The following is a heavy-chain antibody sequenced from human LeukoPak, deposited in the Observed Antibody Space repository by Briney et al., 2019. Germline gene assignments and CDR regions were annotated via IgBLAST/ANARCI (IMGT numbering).Heavy chain of an antibody. J-gene: IGHJ3*02. Sequence: ASVKVSCKASGYTFTAYYIYWVRQAPGQGLEWMGWINPNSGVTNYAQKFQGRVTMTRDTSISTAYMELSRLRSDDTAEYYCARDVGIVGALDIWGQGTRVTVSS. CDR2: INPNSGVT. CDR1: GYTFTAYY. D-gene: IGHD1-26*01. V-gene: IGHV1-2*02. CDR3: ARDVGIVGALDI.